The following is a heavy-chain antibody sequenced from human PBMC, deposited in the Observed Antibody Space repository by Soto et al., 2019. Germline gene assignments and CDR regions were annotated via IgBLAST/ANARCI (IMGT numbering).Heavy chain of an antibody. J-gene: IGHJ4*02. D-gene: IGHD6-19*01. Sequence: ASVKVSCKASGCTFTSYYINWVRQATGQGLEWMGWMNPNSGNTGYAQKFQGRVTMTRNTSISTAYMELSSLRSEDTAVYYCARGVAVAGEGFDYWGQGTLVTVSS. CDR3: ARGVAVAGEGFDY. CDR2: MNPNSGNT. CDR1: GCTFTSYY. V-gene: IGHV1-8*01.